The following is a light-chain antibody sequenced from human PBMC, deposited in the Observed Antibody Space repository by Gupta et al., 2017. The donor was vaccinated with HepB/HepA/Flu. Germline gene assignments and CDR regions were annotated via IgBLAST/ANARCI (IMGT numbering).Light chain of an antibody. CDR2: WAS. J-gene: IGKJ1*01. CDR1: QSVLYSSNNKNY. Sequence: DIVMTQSPDSLAVSLGERATINCKSSQSVLYSSNNKNYLAWYQQKPGQPPKQLLYWASTRKYGVPDRFSGSGSGTEFTLTISSLQAEDVAVYYCQQYYRIPWTFGQGTKVEIK. CDR3: QQYYRIPWT. V-gene: IGKV4-1*01.